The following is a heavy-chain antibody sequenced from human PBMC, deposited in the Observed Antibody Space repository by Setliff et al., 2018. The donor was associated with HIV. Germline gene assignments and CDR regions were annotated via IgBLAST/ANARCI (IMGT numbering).Heavy chain of an antibody. CDR2: ISWNADFT. Sequence: SLRLSCAGSGFIFSNYAMYWVRQAPGKGLEWVSGISWNADFTAYAESTKGRFTISRDNAKNTLYLQMNSLRAEDTAVYYCTRDFSESNGFALDYWGQGTLVTVSS. D-gene: IGHD3-22*01. CDR3: TRDFSESNGFALDY. V-gene: IGHV3-9*01. CDR1: GFIFSNYA. J-gene: IGHJ4*02.